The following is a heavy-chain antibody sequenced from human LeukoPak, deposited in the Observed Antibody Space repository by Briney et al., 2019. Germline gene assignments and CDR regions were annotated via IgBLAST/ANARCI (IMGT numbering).Heavy chain of an antibody. CDR2: IYYSGST. CDR3: AIGLMVRGVIIADY. J-gene: IGHJ4*02. V-gene: IGHV4-39*01. Sequence: SETLSLTCTVSGSSISSSSYYWGWIRQPPGKGLEWIGSIYYSGSTYYNPSLKSRVTISVDTSKNQFSLKLSSVTAADTAVYYCAIGLMVRGVIIADYWGQGTLVTVSS. D-gene: IGHD3-10*01. CDR1: GSSISSSSYY.